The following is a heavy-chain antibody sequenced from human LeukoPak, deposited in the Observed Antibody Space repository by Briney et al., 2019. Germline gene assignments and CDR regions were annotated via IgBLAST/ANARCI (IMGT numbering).Heavy chain of an antibody. CDR2: IGVAGGNT. J-gene: IGHJ3*02. D-gene: IGHD4-23*01. Sequence: SVKVSCKASGFTFTRSAIQWVRQARGQRLEWIGWIGVAGGNTNYAEKLQERVTIARDMSTSTAYMELSSLTSEDTAVYYCAAEIYGGNSDCCAFDIWGQGTMVTVSS. CDR3: AAEIYGGNSDCCAFDI. V-gene: IGHV1-58*02. CDR1: GFTFTRSA.